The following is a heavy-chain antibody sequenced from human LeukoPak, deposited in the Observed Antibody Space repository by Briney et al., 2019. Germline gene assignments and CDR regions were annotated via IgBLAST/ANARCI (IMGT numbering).Heavy chain of an antibody. CDR1: GYTFTSYD. CDR2: MNPNSGNT. J-gene: IGHJ6*03. D-gene: IGHD1-26*01. CDR3: ARGRRARIVGATPNDYARYYYYMDV. V-gene: IGHV1-8*03. Sequence: ASVKVSCKASGYTFTSYDINRVRQATGQGLEWMGWMNPNSGNTGYAQKFQGRVTITRNTSISTAYMELSSLRSEDTAVYYCARGRRARIVGATPNDYARYYYYMDVWGKGTTVTVSS.